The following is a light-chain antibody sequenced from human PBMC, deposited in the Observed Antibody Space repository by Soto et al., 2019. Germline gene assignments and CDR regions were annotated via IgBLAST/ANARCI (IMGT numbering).Light chain of an antibody. V-gene: IGKV1-33*01. Sequence: DIQLAQSPSSLSASVGDRVTIPCQASQDISKYLNWYQQKPGKAPKLLIYDASNLETGIPSRFSGSGSGTNFSLTITSLQHEDIATYYCQQYENLPLTFGGGTKVDIK. J-gene: IGKJ4*01. CDR1: QDISKY. CDR2: DAS. CDR3: QQYENLPLT.